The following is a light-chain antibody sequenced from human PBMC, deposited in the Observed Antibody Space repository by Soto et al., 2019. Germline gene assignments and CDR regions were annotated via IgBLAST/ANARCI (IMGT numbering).Light chain of an antibody. J-gene: IGKJ4*01. CDR3: QQGHSFPLT. CDR2: SAS. Sequence: DIQMTQSPSSVSASVGDRVTITYRASQGISSWLAWHQQKPGKAPKLLIYSASSLQSGVPSRFSGSGSGTDFTLTISSLQPEDFATYYCQQGHSFPLTFGGGTKVDIK. V-gene: IGKV1-12*01. CDR1: QGISSW.